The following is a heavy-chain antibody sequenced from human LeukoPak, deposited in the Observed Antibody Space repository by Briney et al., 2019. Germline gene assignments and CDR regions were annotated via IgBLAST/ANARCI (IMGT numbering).Heavy chain of an antibody. CDR3: ARGTNDYEHYFDY. Sequence: ASVKVSCKASGYTFTSYDINWVRQATGXXXXXMGCMNHNSGNTGYAQKFQGRVTMTRNTSMSTAYMEMSSLRSEDTAVYYCARGTNDYEHYFDYWGQGTLVTVSS. V-gene: IGHV1-8*01. CDR1: GYTFTSYD. D-gene: IGHD3-16*01. J-gene: IGHJ4*02. CDR2: MNHNSGNT.